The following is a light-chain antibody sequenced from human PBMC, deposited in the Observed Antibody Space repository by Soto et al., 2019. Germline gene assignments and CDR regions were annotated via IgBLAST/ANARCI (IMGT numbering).Light chain of an antibody. CDR3: SSFTSSILYV. Sequence: QSGQTQPVSGSGSLGQSITISCTGTSSDIGGHNYVSWYQQHPGKAPKLLLYEVTTRPSGVSNRFSGSKSGNTASLTISGLHPEDEADYYCSSFTSSILYVFGSGTKVTVL. CDR1: SSDIGGHNY. J-gene: IGLJ1*01. CDR2: EVT. V-gene: IGLV2-14*01.